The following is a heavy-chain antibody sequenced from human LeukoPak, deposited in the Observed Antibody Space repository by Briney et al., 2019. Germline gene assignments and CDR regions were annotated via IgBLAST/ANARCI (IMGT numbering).Heavy chain of an antibody. CDR1: GYSFTSYW. CDR2: IYPGDSDT. V-gene: IGHV5-51*01. Sequence: GESLKISCKGSGYSFTSYWIGWVRQMPGKGLEWMGIIYPGDSDTRYSPSFQGQVTISADKSISTAYLQWSSLKASDTAMYYCAGQPPRPTYYYYYGMDVWGQGTTVTVSS. J-gene: IGHJ6*02. CDR3: AGQPPRPTYYYYYGMDV.